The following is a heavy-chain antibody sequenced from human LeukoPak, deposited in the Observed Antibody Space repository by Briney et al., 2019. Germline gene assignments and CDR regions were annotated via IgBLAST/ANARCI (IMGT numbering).Heavy chain of an antibody. CDR1: GDSISSGGYY. D-gene: IGHD3-22*01. Sequence: SQTLSLPCTVSGDSISSGGYYWSWFRQHPGKGLEWIGYIYYSGSTYYNPSLKSRVTISVDTSKNQFSLKLSSVTAADTAVYYCARGSSPITMIVVVTFDYWGQGTLVTVSS. V-gene: IGHV4-31*03. CDR3: ARGSSPITMIVVVTFDY. CDR2: IYYSGST. J-gene: IGHJ4*02.